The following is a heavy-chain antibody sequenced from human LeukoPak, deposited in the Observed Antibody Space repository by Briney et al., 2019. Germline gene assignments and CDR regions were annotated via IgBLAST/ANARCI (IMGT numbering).Heavy chain of an antibody. CDR3: ARGRRWNGDHDAFDI. D-gene: IGHD1-1*01. CDR2: ISAYNGNT. V-gene: IGHV1-18*01. J-gene: IGHJ3*02. Sequence: ASVKVSCKASGYTFTSYGISWVRQAPGQGLEWMGWISAYNGNTNYAQKLQGRVTITRNTSISTAHMELSSLRSEDTAVYYCARGRRWNGDHDAFDIWGQGTMVTVSS. CDR1: GYTFTSYG.